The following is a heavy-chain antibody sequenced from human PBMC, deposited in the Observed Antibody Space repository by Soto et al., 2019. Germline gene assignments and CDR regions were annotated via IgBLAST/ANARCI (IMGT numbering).Heavy chain of an antibody. CDR2: VRSKANSYAT. CDR3: TSLRYFDWYATN. CDR1: GFTFSASA. J-gene: IGHJ4*02. V-gene: IGHV3-73*02. D-gene: IGHD3-9*01. Sequence: EVQLVESGGGLVQPGGSLKLSCAASGFTFSASAMHWVRQASGKGLEWVGRVRSKANSYATSYAASVKGRFTISRDDSKNTAYLQMNSLKTEDTAVYYCTSLRYFDWYATNWGQGTLVTVSS.